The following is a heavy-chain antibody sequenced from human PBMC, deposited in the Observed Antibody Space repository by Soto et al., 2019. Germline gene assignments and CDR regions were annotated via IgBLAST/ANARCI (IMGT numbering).Heavy chain of an antibody. CDR2: IYHSGST. J-gene: IGHJ4*02. CDR3: ATVRYYDILTGHLRGVFDY. V-gene: IGHV4-30-2*01. D-gene: IGHD3-9*01. Sequence: SETLSLTCAVSGGSISSGGYSLSWIRQPPGKGLEWIGYIYHSGSTYYNPSLKSRVTISVDRSKNQFSLKLSSVTAADTAVYYCATVRYYDILTGHLRGVFDYWGQGTLVTVSS. CDR1: GGSISSGGYS.